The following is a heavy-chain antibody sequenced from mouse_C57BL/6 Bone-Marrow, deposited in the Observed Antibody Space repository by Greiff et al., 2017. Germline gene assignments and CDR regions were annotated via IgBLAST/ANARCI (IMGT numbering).Heavy chain of an antibody. Sequence: EVKLVESGGGLVQSGRSLRLSCATSGFTFSDFYMEWVRQAPGKGLEWIAASRNKANDYTTEYSASVKGRFIVSRDTSQSFLYLQMNALRAEDTAIYYCARDDYYGSSPFAYWGQGTLVTVSA. CDR2: SRNKANDYTT. CDR3: ARDDYYGSSPFAY. D-gene: IGHD1-1*01. CDR1: GFTFSDFY. J-gene: IGHJ3*01. V-gene: IGHV7-1*01.